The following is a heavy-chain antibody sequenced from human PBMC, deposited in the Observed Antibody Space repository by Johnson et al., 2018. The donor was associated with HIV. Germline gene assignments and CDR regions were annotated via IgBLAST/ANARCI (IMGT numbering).Heavy chain of an antibody. D-gene: IGHD3-10*01. CDR1: GFNFRDYG. CDR2: IKQDGSEK. J-gene: IGHJ3*01. Sequence: VQLVESGGGVVQPGGSRRLSCEVSGFNFRDYGMHWVRQAPGKGLDWLANIKQDGSEKYYVDSVKGRFTISRDNSKNTVFLQMNRLRAEDTAIYYCAKVMDYYARGAVDVWGQGTMVTVSS. CDR3: AKVMDYYARGAVDV. V-gene: IGHV3-7*05.